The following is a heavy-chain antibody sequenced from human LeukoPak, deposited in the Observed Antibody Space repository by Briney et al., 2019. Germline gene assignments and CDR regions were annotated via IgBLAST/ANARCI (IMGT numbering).Heavy chain of an antibody. Sequence: SETLSLTCTVSGGSVSSGTYYWSWIRQPPGKGLEWIGYIYYSGSTNYNPSLKSRVTISVDTSKNQCSLKLSSVTTADTAVYYCTRSTNLEALDIWGQGTMVTVSS. V-gene: IGHV4-61*01. CDR2: IYYSGST. CDR3: TRSTNLEALDI. CDR1: GGSVSSGTYY. D-gene: IGHD2-8*01. J-gene: IGHJ3*02.